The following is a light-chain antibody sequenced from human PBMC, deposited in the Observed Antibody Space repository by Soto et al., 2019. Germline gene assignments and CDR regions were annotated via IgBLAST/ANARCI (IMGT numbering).Light chain of an antibody. J-gene: IGKJ3*01. CDR1: QSVGSSY. Sequence: EIVLTQSPGTLSLSPGERATLSCRASQSVGSSYLTWYQQKPGQAPRLLIYDVSSRATGIPDRFSGSGSGTDFTLTISRLEPEDCAVYYCHQYVSSPFTFGPGNKVDIK. CDR2: DVS. V-gene: IGKV3-20*01. CDR3: HQYVSSPFT.